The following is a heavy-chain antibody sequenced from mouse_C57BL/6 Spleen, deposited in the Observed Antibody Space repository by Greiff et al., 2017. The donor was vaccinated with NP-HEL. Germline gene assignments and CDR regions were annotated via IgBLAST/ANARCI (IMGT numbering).Heavy chain of an antibody. J-gene: IGHJ4*01. Sequence: VQLQQSGAELVKPGASVKLSCTASGFTFKDYYMHWVKQRTGQGLEWIGRIDPEDGETKYAPNFPGKATITADTSSNTAYLQLSSLTSEDTAVDYCAMIYYDYDGMDYWGQGTSVTVSS. CDR1: GFTFKDYY. V-gene: IGHV14-2*01. CDR3: AMIYYDYDGMDY. D-gene: IGHD2-1*01. CDR2: IDPEDGET.